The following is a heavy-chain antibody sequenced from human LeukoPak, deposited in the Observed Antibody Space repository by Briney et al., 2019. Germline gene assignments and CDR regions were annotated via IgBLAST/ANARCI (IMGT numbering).Heavy chain of an antibody. D-gene: IGHD6-19*01. V-gene: IGHV1-69*08. CDR3: AREWVRGSGWGGLYYFDY. J-gene: IGHJ4*02. CDR2: ILPIIGTA. CDR1: GYTFTGYY. Sequence: GASVKVSCKASGYTFTGYYMHWVRQAPGQGLEWMGRILPIIGTANYAQKFQGRVTISADKSTSTAYMELSSLRSEDTAVYYCAREWVRGSGWGGLYYFDYWGQGTLVTVSS.